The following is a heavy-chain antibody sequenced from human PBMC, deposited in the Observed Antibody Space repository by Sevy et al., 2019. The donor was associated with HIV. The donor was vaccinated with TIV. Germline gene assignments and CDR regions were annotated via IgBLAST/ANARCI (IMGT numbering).Heavy chain of an antibody. CDR2: ISAGSVMI. CDR1: GFTFSSYS. J-gene: IGHJ5*02. Sequence: GASLRLSCAASGFTFSSYSMVWVRQAPGKGLEWISYISAGSVMIDYADSVKGRFTISRDNVKKSVYLEMNSLRVEDTAVYYCARDWWDTYGYHWLDPWGPGTLVTVSS. CDR3: ARDWWDTYGYHWLDP. D-gene: IGHD5-18*01. V-gene: IGHV3-48*01.